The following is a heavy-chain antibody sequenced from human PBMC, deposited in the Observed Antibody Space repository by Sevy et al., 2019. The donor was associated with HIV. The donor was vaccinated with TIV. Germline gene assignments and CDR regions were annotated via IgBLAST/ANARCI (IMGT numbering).Heavy chain of an antibody. CDR2: MSAKSENT. Sequence: ASVKVSCKTSGYTFTSYDIHWVRQATGQGLEWMGWMSAKSENTGYAQKFQGRVTMTRDTSISTAYMELSSRGSEDTAVYYCARWWGTSYYYYYAMDVWGQGTTVTVSS. D-gene: IGHD2-8*02. CDR3: ARWWGTSYYYYYAMDV. J-gene: IGHJ6*02. CDR1: GYTFTSYD. V-gene: IGHV1-8*01.